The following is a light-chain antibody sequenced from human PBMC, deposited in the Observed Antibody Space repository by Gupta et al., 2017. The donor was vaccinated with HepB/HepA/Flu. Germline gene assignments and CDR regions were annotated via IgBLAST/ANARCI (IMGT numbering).Light chain of an antibody. Sequence: AIQMTQSPSSLSASIGDRVIITCRASQGIRNDLGWYQQKPGKAPKLLIYAASSLQCGVPSRFSGSGSGTDFTLTISSLQPEDFATYYCLQDYNYPWTFGQGTKVEIK. J-gene: IGKJ1*01. CDR2: AAS. CDR3: LQDYNYPWT. V-gene: IGKV1-6*01. CDR1: QGIRND.